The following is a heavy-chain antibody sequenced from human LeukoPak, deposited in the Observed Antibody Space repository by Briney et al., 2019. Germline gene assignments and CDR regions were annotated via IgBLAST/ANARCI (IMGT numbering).Heavy chain of an antibody. CDR1: GFAFDDYA. CDR2: ISWNSGSI. CDR3: AKDIADGDYAASYWYFDL. Sequence: SLRLSCAASGFAFDDYAMHCVRQAPGKGLERVSGISWNSGSIGYADSVKGRFTISRDNAKNSLYLQMNSLRAEDTALYYCAKDIADGDYAASYWYFDLWGRGTLVTVSS. V-gene: IGHV3-9*01. D-gene: IGHD4-17*01. J-gene: IGHJ2*01.